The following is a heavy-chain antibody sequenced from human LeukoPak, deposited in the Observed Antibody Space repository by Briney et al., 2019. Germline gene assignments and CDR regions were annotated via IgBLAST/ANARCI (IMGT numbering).Heavy chain of an antibody. V-gene: IGHV4-4*07. CDR2: IYTSGST. CDR3: ARAGYSGDYFDY. Sequence: SETLSFTCTVSGGSISSYYWSWIQQPAGKGLEWIGRIYTSGSTNYNPSLKSRVTMSVDTSKNQFSLKLSSVTAADTAVYYCARAGYSGDYFDYWGQGTLVTVSS. J-gene: IGHJ4*02. D-gene: IGHD5-12*01. CDR1: GGSISSYY.